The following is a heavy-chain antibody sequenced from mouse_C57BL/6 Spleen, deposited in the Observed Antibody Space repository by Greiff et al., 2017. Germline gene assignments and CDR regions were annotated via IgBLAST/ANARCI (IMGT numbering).Heavy chain of an antibody. J-gene: IGHJ4*01. CDR3: ARDLDYYAMDY. V-gene: IGHV3-6*01. CDR1: GYSITSGYY. Sequence: EVKLEESGPGLVKPSQSLSLTCSVTGYSITSGYYWNWIRQFPGNKLEWMGYISYDGSNNYNPSLKNRISITRDTSKNQFFLKLNSVTTEDTATYDCARDLDYYAMDYWGQGTSVTVSS. CDR2: ISYDGSN.